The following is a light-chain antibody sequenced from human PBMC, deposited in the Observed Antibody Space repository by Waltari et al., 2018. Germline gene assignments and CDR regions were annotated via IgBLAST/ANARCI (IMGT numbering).Light chain of an antibody. CDR1: QSVGSY. CDR3: QQRIDWPFT. CDR2: DAS. J-gene: IGKJ3*01. Sequence: EIVLTQSPSTLSLSPGERATLSCRASQSVGSYLAWYQQKPGQAPRLLIYDASNRATGIPARFSGSGSGTDFTLTISSLEPEDFAIYYCQQRIDWPFTFGPGTKVDIK. V-gene: IGKV3-11*01.